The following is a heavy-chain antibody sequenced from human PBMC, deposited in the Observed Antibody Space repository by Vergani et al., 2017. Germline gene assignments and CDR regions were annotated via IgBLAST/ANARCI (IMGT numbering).Heavy chain of an antibody. CDR3: ARHPPGGWDLGYYYYYMDV. D-gene: IGHD1-26*01. J-gene: IGHJ6*03. CDR1: GFTFSSYA. Sequence: EVQLLESGGGLVQPGGSLRLSCAASGFTFSSYAMSWVRQAPGKGLEWVANIKQDGSEKYYVDSVKGRFTISRDNAKNSLYLQMNSLRAEDTAVYYCARHPPGGWDLGYYYYYMDVWGKGTTVTVSS. V-gene: IGHV3-7*01. CDR2: IKQDGSEK.